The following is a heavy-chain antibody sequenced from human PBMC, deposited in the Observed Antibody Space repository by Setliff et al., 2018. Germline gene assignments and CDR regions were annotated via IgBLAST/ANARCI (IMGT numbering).Heavy chain of an antibody. Sequence: SETLSLTCTVSGGSISSYYWSWIRQPPGKELEWMAYVYYTGDTYYNPSLKSRISISIDTSKNQFSLNLISVTAADTAVYYCASGLEFDYWGPGSLVTVSS. CDR1: GGSISSYY. J-gene: IGHJ4*01. D-gene: IGHD1-1*01. CDR3: ASGLEFDY. CDR2: VYYTGDT. V-gene: IGHV4-59*08.